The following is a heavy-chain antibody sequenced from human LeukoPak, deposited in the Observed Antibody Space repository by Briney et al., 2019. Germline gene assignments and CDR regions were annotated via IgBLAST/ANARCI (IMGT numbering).Heavy chain of an antibody. CDR1: GGSISSSSYY. CDR2: IYYSGST. CDR3: ARQVVVAATVDY. D-gene: IGHD2-15*01. J-gene: IGHJ4*02. V-gene: IGHV4-39*01. Sequence: PSETLSLTCTVSGGSISSSSYYWGWIRQPPGKGLEWIGSIYYSGSTYYNPSLKSRVTISVDTSKNQFSLKLSSVTAADTAVYYCARQVVVAATVDYWGQGTLVTVSS.